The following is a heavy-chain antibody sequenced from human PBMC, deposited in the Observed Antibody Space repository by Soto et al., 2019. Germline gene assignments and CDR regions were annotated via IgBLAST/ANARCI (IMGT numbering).Heavy chain of an antibody. CDR3: ARSGGWYAVGP. D-gene: IGHD6-19*01. Sequence: QVQLQESGPGLVKPSGTLSLTCAVSGDSVSSNNYWCWVRQPPGKGLEWIGESYHNGTTNHNPSLKILVTISAHKCNSHFSMNMSSVTAAYTAVSYCARSGGWYAVGPWGPGTLVIFSS. V-gene: IGHV4-4*02. CDR2: SYHNGTT. J-gene: IGHJ5*02. CDR1: GDSVSSNNY.